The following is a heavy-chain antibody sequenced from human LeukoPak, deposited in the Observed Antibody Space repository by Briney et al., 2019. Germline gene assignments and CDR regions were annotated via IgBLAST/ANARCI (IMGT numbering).Heavy chain of an antibody. V-gene: IGHV3-23*01. J-gene: IGHJ4*02. CDR2: LGVSVSGYGGST. CDR1: GFTFSRYA. CDR3: AKDQTFRGSGNYTYFDY. Sequence: GRSLRLFCAASGFTFSRYAMSWVRQAPGKGLEDGLALGVSVSGYGGSTYNADTAKGRFNISRDNSKNTLYLKMNSLRAEDTAVYYCAKDQTFRGSGNYTYFDYWGQGALVTVSS. D-gene: IGHD4-23*01.